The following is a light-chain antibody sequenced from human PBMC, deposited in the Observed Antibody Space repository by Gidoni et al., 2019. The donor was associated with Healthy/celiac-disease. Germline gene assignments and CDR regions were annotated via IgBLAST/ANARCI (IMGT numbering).Light chain of an antibody. J-gene: IGKJ4*01. V-gene: IGKV1-39*01. Sequence: DSQMTQSPSSLSASVGDRVTITCRSSQSISSYLTWYQQKPGKAPKLLIYTASSLKSGVPDRFSGSGSGTDFTLTISSLQPEDFAAYYCQQSFNTPLTFGGGTRVEIK. CDR2: TAS. CDR1: QSISSY. CDR3: QQSFNTPLT.